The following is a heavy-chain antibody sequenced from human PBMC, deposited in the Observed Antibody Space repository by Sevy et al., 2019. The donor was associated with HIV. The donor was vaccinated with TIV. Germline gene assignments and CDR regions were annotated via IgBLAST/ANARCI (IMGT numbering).Heavy chain of an antibody. D-gene: IGHD4-17*01. CDR3: ARDLEFYDYGDYGPAFMPDY. V-gene: IGHV3-33*01. J-gene: IGHJ4*02. CDR2: IWFDGSNT. CDR1: GFTFITYG. Sequence: GGSLRLSCAASGFTFITYGIHWVRQAPGKGLEWVAVIWFDGSNTYYADSVKGRFTISRDIAKNTLHLQMNSLRAEDTAVYYCARDLEFYDYGDYGPAFMPDYWGQGTLVTVSS.